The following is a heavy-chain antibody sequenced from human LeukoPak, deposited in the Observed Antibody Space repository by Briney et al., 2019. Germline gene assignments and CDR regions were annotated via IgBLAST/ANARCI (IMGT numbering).Heavy chain of an antibody. CDR1: GFTVSSNY. CDR3: AKGPPLGYCSSTSCYNIISVGMDV. J-gene: IGHJ6*02. Sequence: PGGSLRLSCAASGFTVSSNYMSWVRQAPGKGLEWVSAISGSGGSTYYADSVKGRFTISRDNSKNTLYLQMNSLRAEDTAVYYCAKGPPLGYCSSTSCYNIISVGMDVWGQGTTVTVSS. CDR2: ISGSGGST. D-gene: IGHD2-2*02. V-gene: IGHV3-23*01.